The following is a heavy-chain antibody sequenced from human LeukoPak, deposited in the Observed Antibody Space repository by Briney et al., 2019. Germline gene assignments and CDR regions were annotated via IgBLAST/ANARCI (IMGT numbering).Heavy chain of an antibody. CDR1: GFTFHDYA. V-gene: IGHV3-9*01. D-gene: IGHD1-26*01. J-gene: IGHJ4*02. Sequence: GRSLRLSCAASGFTFHDYAMHWVRQAPGKGLEGVSGLRWHCGSVGYVDSVKRRFTISRDNAKNSLYLQMNSLRAEDTAVYYCATVGGSYSPADYWGEGSLVTVSS. CDR2: LRWHCGSV. CDR3: ATVGGSYSPADY.